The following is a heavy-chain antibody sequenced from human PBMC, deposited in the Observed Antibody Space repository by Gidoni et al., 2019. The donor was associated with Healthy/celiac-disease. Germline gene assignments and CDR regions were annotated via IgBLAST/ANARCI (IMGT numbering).Heavy chain of an antibody. CDR1: GYTFTSYA. CDR2: INTNTGNP. J-gene: IGHJ4*02. V-gene: IGHV7-4-1*02. D-gene: IGHD2-2*01. Sequence: QVQLVQSGSELKKPGASVKVSCKASGYTFTSYAMNWVRQAPGQGLEWMGWINTNTGNPTYAQGFTGRFVFSLDTSVSTAYLQISSLKAEDTAVYYCARADCSSTSCYYVLSSRAANHDYWGQGTLVTVSS. CDR3: ARADCSSTSCYYVLSSRAANHDY.